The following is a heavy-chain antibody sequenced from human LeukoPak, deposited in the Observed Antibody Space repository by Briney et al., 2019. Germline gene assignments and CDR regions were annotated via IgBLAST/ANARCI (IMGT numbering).Heavy chain of an antibody. D-gene: IGHD2-2*01. J-gene: IGHJ3*02. V-gene: IGHV4-4*07. Sequence: SETLSLTCTVSGGSTSSYYWSWIRQPAGKGLEWIGRIYTSGSTNYNPSLKSRVTMSVDTSKNQFSLKLSSVTAADTAVYYCAREPPSGRYCSSTSCYAQVYDAFDIWGQGTMVTVSS. CDR2: IYTSGST. CDR1: GGSTSSYY. CDR3: AREPPSGRYCSSTSCYAQVYDAFDI.